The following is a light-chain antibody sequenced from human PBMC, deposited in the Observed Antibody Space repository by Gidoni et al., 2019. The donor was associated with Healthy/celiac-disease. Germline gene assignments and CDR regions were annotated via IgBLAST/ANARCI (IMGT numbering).Light chain of an antibody. CDR1: KWGDKY. CDR3: QAWDSSTRHVV. CDR2: QDS. Sequence: SYELTQPPSVSVSPGQTASITCSGDKWGDKYACWYQQKPGQSPVLVIYQDSKRPSGIPERFSGSNSGNTATLTISGTQAMDEADYYCQAWDSSTRHVVFGGGTKLTVL. J-gene: IGLJ2*01. V-gene: IGLV3-1*01.